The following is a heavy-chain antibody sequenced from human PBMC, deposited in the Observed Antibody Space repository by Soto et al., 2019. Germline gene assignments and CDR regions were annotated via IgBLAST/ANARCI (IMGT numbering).Heavy chain of an antibody. J-gene: IGHJ6*02. V-gene: IGHV3-30-3*01. D-gene: IGHD6-6*01. Sequence: GGSLRLSCAASGFTFSSYAVHWVRQAPGKGLEWVAVISYDGSNKYYADSVKGRFTISRDNSKNTLYLQMNSLRAEDTAVYYCAREYSSSIYYYGMDVWGQGTTVTVSS. CDR1: GFTFSSYA. CDR2: ISYDGSNK. CDR3: AREYSSSIYYYGMDV.